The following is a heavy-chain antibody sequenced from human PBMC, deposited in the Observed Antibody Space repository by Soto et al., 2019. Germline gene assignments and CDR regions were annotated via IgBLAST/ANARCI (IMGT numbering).Heavy chain of an antibody. J-gene: IGHJ3*02. D-gene: IGHD1-1*01. CDR3: GKGKSKWGTGDALDI. Sequence: GSLRLSCTASVLTCGDDAMSWVRQDPGKGLEWVSTISGGGGATYYAVSVKGRFTISSDNYKNTFLQMNSLRAEDTAVYYCGKGKSKWGTGDALDIWGQGTMVTVSS. CDR1: VLTCGDDA. CDR2: ISGGGGAT. V-gene: IGHV3-23*01.